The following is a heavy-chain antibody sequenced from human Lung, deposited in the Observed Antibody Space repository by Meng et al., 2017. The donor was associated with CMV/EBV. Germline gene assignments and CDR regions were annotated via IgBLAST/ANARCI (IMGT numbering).Heavy chain of an antibody. Sequence: ASXXVSCKAFGYTFTDYYIHWVRQAPGQGLEWMGWINPNSGVTNYAQKFQGRVSMTRDMSISAAYMELSGLRSDDTAAFYCAREARGNSGFYYFFDYWGQGTXVTVSS. CDR2: INPNSGVT. CDR3: AREARGNSGFYYFFDY. J-gene: IGHJ4*02. D-gene: IGHD3-22*01. CDR1: GYTFTDYY. V-gene: IGHV1-2*02.